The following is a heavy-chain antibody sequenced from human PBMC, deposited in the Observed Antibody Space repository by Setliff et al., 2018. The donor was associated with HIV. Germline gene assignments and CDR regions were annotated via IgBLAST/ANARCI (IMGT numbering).Heavy chain of an antibody. Sequence: SETLSLTCTVSGGSMSTYYWSWIRQPPGKGLEWIGYIYTSGSTNYNPSLRSRATISVATPKNQFFLELTSVTAADTAVYYCARGRYNGDSYSGGFYYFDHWDQGSLVTVSS. J-gene: IGHJ4*02. CDR2: IYTSGST. V-gene: IGHV4-4*08. CDR1: GGSMSTYY. CDR3: ARGRYNGDSYSGGFYYFDH. D-gene: IGHD1-1*01.